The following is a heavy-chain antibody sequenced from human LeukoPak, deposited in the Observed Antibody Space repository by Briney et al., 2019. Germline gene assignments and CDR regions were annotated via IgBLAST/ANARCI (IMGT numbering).Heavy chain of an antibody. CDR1: GFTFSSYW. V-gene: IGHV3-7*01. Sequence: GGSLRLSCAASGFTFSSYWMSWVRQAPGKGLEWVANIKHNGSDKYYPYSVKGRFTISRDNAKNLLYLQMTSLRAEDTAMYCCARDLWFGEFPYYFDQWGQGTLVTVSS. D-gene: IGHD3-10*01. CDR3: ARDLWFGEFPYYFDQ. CDR2: IKHNGSDK. J-gene: IGHJ4*02.